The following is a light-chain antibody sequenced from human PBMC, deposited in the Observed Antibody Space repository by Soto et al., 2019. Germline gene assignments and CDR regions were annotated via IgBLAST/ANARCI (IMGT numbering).Light chain of an antibody. V-gene: IGKV1-5*03. Sequence: DIQMTQSPPTLSASIGDRVTISCRASESITNWLAWYQHKPGKAPKLLIYKASSLESGVKSRISGSGFGTVFTLTFISLQPDDFATYYCQQYKSPPWTFGQGTKVDIK. CDR3: QQYKSPPWT. CDR2: KAS. J-gene: IGKJ1*01. CDR1: ESITNW.